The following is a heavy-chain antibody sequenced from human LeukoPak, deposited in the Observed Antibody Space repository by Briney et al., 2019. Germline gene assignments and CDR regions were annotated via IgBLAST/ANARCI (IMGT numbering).Heavy chain of an antibody. Sequence: GGSLRLSCAASGSTFSDYYMSWFCQAPGKGLEWVSYISSSGSTIYYADSVKGRFTISRDNAKNSLYLQMNSLRAEDTAVYYCARGITSTTITIFGVVQAFDPWGQGTLVTVSS. V-gene: IGHV3-11*04. J-gene: IGHJ5*02. D-gene: IGHD3-3*01. CDR3: ARGITSTTITIFGVVQAFDP. CDR1: GSTFSDYY. CDR2: ISSSGSTI.